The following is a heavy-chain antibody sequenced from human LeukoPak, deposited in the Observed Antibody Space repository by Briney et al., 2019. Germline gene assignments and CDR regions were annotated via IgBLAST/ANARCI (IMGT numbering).Heavy chain of an antibody. CDR2: IYYSGST. CDR3: ARWQVATRTFDP. Sequence: PSETLSLTCTVSGGSINSYYWNWIRQPPGKGLEWIGYIYYSGSTNYNPSLKSRVTISVDTSKNQFSLKLSSVTAADTAVYYCARWQVATRTFDPWGQGTLVTVSS. V-gene: IGHV4-59*01. J-gene: IGHJ5*02. CDR1: GGSINSYY. D-gene: IGHD4-23*01.